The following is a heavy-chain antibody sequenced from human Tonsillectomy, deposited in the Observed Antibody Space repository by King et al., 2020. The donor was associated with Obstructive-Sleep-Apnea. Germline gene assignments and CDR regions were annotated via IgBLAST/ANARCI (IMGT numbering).Heavy chain of an antibody. J-gene: IGHJ4*02. V-gene: IGHV6-1*01. D-gene: IGHD2-15*01. Sequence: QVQLQQSGPGLVKPSQTLSLTCAISGDSVSSNSAAWNWSRQSPSRGLEWLGRTYYRSKWYNDYAVSVKSRITINPDTSKNQLSLQLNSVTPEDTAVYYCARDLIEGDCSGCRCDGNPQPFDYWGQGTLVTVTS. CDR2: TYYRSKWYN. CDR3: ARDLIEGDCSGCRCDGNPQPFDY. CDR1: GDSVSSNSAA.